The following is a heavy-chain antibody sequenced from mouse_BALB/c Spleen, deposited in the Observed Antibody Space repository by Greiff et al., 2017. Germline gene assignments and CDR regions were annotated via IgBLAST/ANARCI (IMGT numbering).Heavy chain of an antibody. CDR1: GYTFTSYW. CDR3: ARPHGSSYDAMDY. CDR2: INPSTGYT. D-gene: IGHD1-1*01. Sequence: QVQLQQSGAELAKPGASVKMSCKASGYTFTSYWMHWVKQRPGQGLEWIGYINPSTGYTEYNQKFKDKATLTADKSSSTAYMQLSSLTSEDSAVYYCARPHGSSYDAMDYWGQGTSVTVSS. J-gene: IGHJ4*01. V-gene: IGHV1-7*01.